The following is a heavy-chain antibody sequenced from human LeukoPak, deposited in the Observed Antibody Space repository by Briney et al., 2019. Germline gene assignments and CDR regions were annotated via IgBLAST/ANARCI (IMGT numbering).Heavy chain of an antibody. CDR3: ARDLPDYDILTGYSNFDY. J-gene: IGHJ4*02. CDR1: GYTFTSYG. CDR2: ISAYNGNT. V-gene: IGHV1-18*01. Sequence: ALVKVSCKASGYTFTSYGISWVRQAPGQGLEWMGWISAYNGNTNYAQKLQGRVTMTTDTSTSTAYMELRSLRSDDTAVYYCARDLPDYDILTGYSNFDYWGQGTLVTVSS. D-gene: IGHD3-9*01.